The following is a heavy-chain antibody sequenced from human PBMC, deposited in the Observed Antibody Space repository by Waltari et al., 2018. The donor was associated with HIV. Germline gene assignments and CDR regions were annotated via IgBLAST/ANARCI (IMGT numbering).Heavy chain of an antibody. CDR3: ASRKGSGWPYYGMDV. CDR1: GGSISSSNW. D-gene: IGHD6-19*01. V-gene: IGHV4-4*02. Sequence: QVQLQESGPGLVKPSGTLSLTCAVSGGSISSSNWWSWVRQPPGKGLEWIGEIYHSGSTNYNPSLKSRVTISVDKSKNQFSLKLSAVTAADTAVYYCASRKGSGWPYYGMDVWGQGTTVTVSS. CDR2: IYHSGST. J-gene: IGHJ6*02.